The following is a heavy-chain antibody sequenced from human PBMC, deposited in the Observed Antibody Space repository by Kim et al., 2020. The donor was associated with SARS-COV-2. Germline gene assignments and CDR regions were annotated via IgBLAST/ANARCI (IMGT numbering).Heavy chain of an antibody. CDR1: GYSFTSYW. D-gene: IGHD2-2*01. CDR3: ARLGGDCSSTSCSLDP. Sequence: GESLKISCKGSGYSFTSYWIGWVRQMPGKGLEWMGIIYPGDSDTRYSPSFQGQVTISADKSISTAYLQWSSLKASDTAMYYCARLGGDCSSTSCSLDPWGQGTLVTVSS. J-gene: IGHJ5*02. V-gene: IGHV5-51*01. CDR2: IYPGDSDT.